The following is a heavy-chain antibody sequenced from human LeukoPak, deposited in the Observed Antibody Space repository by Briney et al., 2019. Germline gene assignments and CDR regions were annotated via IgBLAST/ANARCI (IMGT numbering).Heavy chain of an antibody. J-gene: IGHJ6*03. CDR1: GGSFSGYY. Sequence: SETLSPTCAVYGGSFSGYYWSWIRQPPGKGLEWIGEINHSGSTNYNPSLKSRVTISVDTSKNQFSLKLSSVTAADTAVYYCARGVVDYYYYYMDVWGKGTTVTVSS. CDR3: ARGVVDYYYYYMDV. CDR2: INHSGST. V-gene: IGHV4-34*01. D-gene: IGHD2-15*01.